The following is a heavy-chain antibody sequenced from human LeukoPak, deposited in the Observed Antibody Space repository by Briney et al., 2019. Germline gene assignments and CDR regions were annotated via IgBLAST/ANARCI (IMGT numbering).Heavy chain of an antibody. CDR1: GFTFSSYA. D-gene: IGHD6-19*01. V-gene: IGHV3-23*01. CDR3: AKARYSSGWDYFDY. CDR2: ISGSGGST. J-gene: IGHJ4*02. Sequence: GGSLGLSCAVSGFTFSSYAMNWVRQAPGKGLEWVSGISGSGGSTYYADSVKGRFTISRDNSKNTLYLQMNSLRGEDTAVYYCAKARYSSGWDYFDYWGQGTLVTVSS.